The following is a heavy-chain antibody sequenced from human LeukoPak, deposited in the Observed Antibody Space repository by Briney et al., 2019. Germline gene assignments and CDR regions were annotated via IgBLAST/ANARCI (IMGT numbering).Heavy chain of an antibody. CDR3: ARGSRNYNNYEGADY. CDR2: INHSGDT. CDR1: GGAFSGHY. V-gene: IGHV4-34*01. D-gene: IGHD4-11*01. J-gene: IGHJ4*02. Sequence: PSETLSLTCAVYGGAFSGHYWSWMRQPPGKGLEWIGEINHSGDTKYNPSLKSRVSMSVDVSKDQFSLKLTSLTAADTAVYYCARGSRNYNNYEGADYWGQGTLVTVSS.